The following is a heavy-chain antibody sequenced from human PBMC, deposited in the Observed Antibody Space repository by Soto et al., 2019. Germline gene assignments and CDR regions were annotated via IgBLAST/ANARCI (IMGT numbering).Heavy chain of an antibody. CDR2: INHSGSS. CDR1: GGSFSGFY. Sequence: SETLSLTCAVHGGSFSGFYWTWIRQPPGKGLEWIGEINHSGSSNYNPPLKSRVTMSLDTSRNQFSLSLNSVTAADTAVYYCARMAGPWYFDLWGRGTLVTFSP. J-gene: IGHJ2*01. V-gene: IGHV4-34*01. CDR3: ARMAGPWYFDL.